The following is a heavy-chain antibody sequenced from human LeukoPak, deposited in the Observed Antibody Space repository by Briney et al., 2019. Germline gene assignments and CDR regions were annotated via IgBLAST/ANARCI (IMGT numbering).Heavy chain of an antibody. Sequence: SETLSLTCTVSGGSVSLSSYYWAWIRQPPGKGLEWIGSFLYSGSTYYNPSLKSRVTISVDTSKNQFSLKLGSVTAADTAVYYCARRSFYSMSSGFGYWGQGALVTVSS. CDR2: FLYSGST. CDR1: GGSVSLSSYY. D-gene: IGHD2/OR15-2a*01. V-gene: IGHV4-39*01. J-gene: IGHJ4*02. CDR3: ARRSFYSMSSGFGY.